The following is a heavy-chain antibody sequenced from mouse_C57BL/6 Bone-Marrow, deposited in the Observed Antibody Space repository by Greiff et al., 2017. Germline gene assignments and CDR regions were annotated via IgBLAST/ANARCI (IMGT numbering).Heavy chain of an antibody. J-gene: IGHJ3*01. D-gene: IGHD1-1*01. Sequence: QVQLQQSGPELVKPGASVKISCKASGYAFSSSWMNWVKQRPGKGLEWIGRIYPGDGDTNYNGKFKGKATLTADKSSSTAYMQLSSLTSEDSAVYFCARGDYYGSSYLAWFAYWGQGTLVTVSA. CDR3: ARGDYYGSSYLAWFAY. CDR1: GYAFSSSW. CDR2: IYPGDGDT. V-gene: IGHV1-82*01.